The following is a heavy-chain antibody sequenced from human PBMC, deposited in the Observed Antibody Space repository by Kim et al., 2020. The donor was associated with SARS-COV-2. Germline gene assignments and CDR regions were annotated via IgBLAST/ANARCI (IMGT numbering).Heavy chain of an antibody. D-gene: IGHD3-10*01. J-gene: IGHJ4*02. Sequence: TIYADSVKGRFTVSRDNSKNTLYLQMGSVRPDDTAVYYCVRGSEVWFGELWIWGQGTLVTVSS. V-gene: IGHV3-64*02. CDR3: VRGSEVWFGELWI. CDR2: T.